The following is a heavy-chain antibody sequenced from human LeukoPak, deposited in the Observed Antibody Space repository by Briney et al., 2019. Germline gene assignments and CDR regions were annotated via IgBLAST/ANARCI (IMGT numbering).Heavy chain of an antibody. CDR2: IISDGSST. Sequence: GGSLRLSCAASGITVSGNYMAWVRQAPGKGLVWVSRIISDGSSTRYADSVKGRFTISRDNAKNTLYLQMNSLRAEDTAVYYCARDLGSSWTFDYWGQGTLVTVSS. V-gene: IGHV3-74*01. J-gene: IGHJ4*02. CDR1: GITVSGNY. CDR3: ARDLGSSWTFDY. D-gene: IGHD6-13*01.